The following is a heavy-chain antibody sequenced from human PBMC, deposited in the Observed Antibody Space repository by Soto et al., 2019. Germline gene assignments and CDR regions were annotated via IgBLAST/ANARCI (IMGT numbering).Heavy chain of an antibody. V-gene: IGHV3-9*01. D-gene: IGHD6-13*01. J-gene: IGHJ6*02. Sequence: GGSLRLSCAASGFTFDDYAMHWVRQAPGKGLEWVSGISWNSGSIGYADSVKGRFTISRDNAKNSLYLQMNSLRAEDTAVYYCARDLSLPGETYSSSWFFVNSFYGMDVWGQGTTVTVSS. CDR2: ISWNSGSI. CDR1: GFTFDDYA. CDR3: ARDLSLPGETYSSSWFFVNSFYGMDV.